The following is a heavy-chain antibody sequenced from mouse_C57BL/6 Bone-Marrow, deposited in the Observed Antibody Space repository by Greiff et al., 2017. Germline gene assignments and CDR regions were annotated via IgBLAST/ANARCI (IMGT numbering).Heavy chain of an antibody. CDR1: YTFSRRVH. V-gene: IGHV1-87*01. J-gene: IGHJ2*01. CDR2: GQGLEWIG. D-gene: IGHD1-1*01. CDR3: SEDSAVYYCASSYYGSSYVGYFDY. Sequence: VQLQQSGPELARPWASVKISCQAFYTFSRRVHFAIRDTNYWMQWVKQRPGQGLEWIGAMYPGNGDTSYNQKFKGKATLTADKASSTAYMQRSSLTSEDSAVYYCASSYYGSSYVGYFDYWGQGTTLTVSS.